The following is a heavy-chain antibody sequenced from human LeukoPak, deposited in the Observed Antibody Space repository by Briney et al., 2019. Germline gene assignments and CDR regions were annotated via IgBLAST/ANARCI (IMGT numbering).Heavy chain of an antibody. D-gene: IGHD5-18*01. V-gene: IGHV4-39*01. J-gene: IGHJ3*02. CDR2: IYYSGST. CDR1: GGSFSSYY. Sequence: SETLSLTCAVYGGSFSSYYWGWIRQPPGKGLEWIGGIYYSGSTYYNPSLKSRVTISVDTSKNQFSLKLSSVTAADTAVYYCARHGNSDAFDTWGQGTMVTVSS. CDR3: ARHGNSDAFDT.